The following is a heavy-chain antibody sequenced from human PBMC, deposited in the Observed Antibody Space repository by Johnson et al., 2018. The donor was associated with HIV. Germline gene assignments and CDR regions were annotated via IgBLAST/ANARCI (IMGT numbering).Heavy chain of an antibody. CDR3: ARDATPWGGDYVGYAFDL. CDR2: ITSSGSSV. CDR1: GFMFSKYN. J-gene: IGHJ3*01. V-gene: IGHV3-48*03. D-gene: IGHD4-17*01. Sequence: VQLVESGGGVVQPGGSLRLSCEISGFMFSKYNMAWIRQAPGKGLECLSYITSSGSSVYYTDSVKGRFTISRDNAKTSLFLRMNNLRADDSAIYYCARDATPWGGDYVGYAFDLWGQGTVVTVSS.